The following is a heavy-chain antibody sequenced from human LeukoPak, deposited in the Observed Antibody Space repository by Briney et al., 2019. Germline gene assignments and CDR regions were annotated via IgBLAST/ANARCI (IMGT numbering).Heavy chain of an antibody. CDR1: GFTFTRSA. CDR3: AKDLWTDSSGWNYFDY. J-gene: IGHJ4*02. Sequence: GGSLRLSCAASGFTFTRSAMGLVRRAPGKGLEWVSCITNSGGGTYYADSVKGRFTISRDNSKNTLYLQMNSLRADDTAVYYCAKDLWTDSSGWNYFDYWGQGTLVTVSS. D-gene: IGHD6-19*01. CDR2: ITNSGGGT. V-gene: IGHV3-23*01.